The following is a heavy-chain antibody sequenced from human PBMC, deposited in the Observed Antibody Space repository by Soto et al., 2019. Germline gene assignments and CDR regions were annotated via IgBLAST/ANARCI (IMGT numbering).Heavy chain of an antibody. CDR3: ERSKGYSLASDAFDI. V-gene: IGHV2-70*04. CDR2: IDWDDDK. Sequence: ESGPTLVNPTQTLTLTCTFSGFSLSTSGMRVSWIRQPPGKALEWLARIDWDDDKFYSTSLKTRLTISKDTSKNQVVLTMTNMDPVDTATYYCERSKGYSLASDAFDIWGQGTMVTVSS. CDR1: GFSLSTSGMR. J-gene: IGHJ3*02. D-gene: IGHD5-18*01.